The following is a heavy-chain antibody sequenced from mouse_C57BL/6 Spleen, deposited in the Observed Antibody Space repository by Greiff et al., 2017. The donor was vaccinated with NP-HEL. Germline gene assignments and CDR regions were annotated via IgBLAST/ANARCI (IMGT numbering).Heavy chain of an antibody. CDR2: ISSGGSYT. CDR3: ARHHDGDAMDY. CDR1: GFTFSSYG. V-gene: IGHV5-6*02. D-gene: IGHD2-12*01. J-gene: IGHJ4*01. Sequence: EVMLVESGGDLVKPGGSLKLSCAASGFTFSSYGMSWVRQTPDKRLEWVATISSGGSYTYYPDSVKGRFTISRDNAKNTLYLQMSSLKSEDTAMYYCARHHDGDAMDYWGQGTSVTVSS.